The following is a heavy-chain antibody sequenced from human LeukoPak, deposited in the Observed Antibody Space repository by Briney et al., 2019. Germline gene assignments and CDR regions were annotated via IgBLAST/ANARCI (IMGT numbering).Heavy chain of an antibody. V-gene: IGHV1-69*05. CDR3: ARETHYYDSSGYRPRDY. CDR2: IIPIFGTA. J-gene: IGHJ4*02. Sequence: SVKVSCKASGGTFSSYAISWVRQAPGQGLEWMGRIIPIFGTANYAQKFQGRVTITTDESTSTAYMELSSLRSEDTAVYYCARETHYYDSSGYRPRDYWGQGTLVTVSS. D-gene: IGHD3-22*01. CDR1: GGTFSSYA.